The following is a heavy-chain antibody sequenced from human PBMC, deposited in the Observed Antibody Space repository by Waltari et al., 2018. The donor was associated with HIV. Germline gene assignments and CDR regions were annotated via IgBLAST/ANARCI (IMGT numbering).Heavy chain of an antibody. V-gene: IGHV4-34*02. CDR1: GGSFSTYY. CDR3: ARIPKRFNWNFDP. D-gene: IGHD1-20*01. Sequence: QVYLQQWGTGLLKPSETLSLTCAVYGGSFSTYYWSWIRQPPGKGLEWIGEINHRGNTNYNPSLKSRVAILVDTSKQQFSRKMASVTAADTAVYYCARIPKRFNWNFDPWGQGTLVTVSS. CDR2: INHRGNT. J-gene: IGHJ5*02.